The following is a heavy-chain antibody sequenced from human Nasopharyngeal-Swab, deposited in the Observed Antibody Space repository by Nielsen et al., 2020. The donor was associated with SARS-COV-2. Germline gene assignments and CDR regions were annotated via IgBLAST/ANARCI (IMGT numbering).Heavy chain of an antibody. J-gene: IGHJ6*03. CDR3: AKALPGWYDEHYMDV. V-gene: IGHV3-43D*03. D-gene: IGHD6-19*01. Sequence: GESLKISCAASGFTFDDYAMHWVRQAPGKGLEWVALITWDGGNTYYAASVKGRFTISRDNRKNSLSLRMNSLTVDDTALYYCAKALPGWYDEHYMDVWGRGTTVTVSS. CDR2: ITWDGGNT. CDR1: GFTFDDYA.